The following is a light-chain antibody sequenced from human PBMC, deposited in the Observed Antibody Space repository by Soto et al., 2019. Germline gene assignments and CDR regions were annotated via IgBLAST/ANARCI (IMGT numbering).Light chain of an antibody. CDR3: QQYNNWPPWT. CDR2: GAS. Sequence: EICMTQSPATLSVSPWERATLSWRASQSVSSNLAWYQQKPGQAPRLLIYGASTRATGIPARFSGSGSGTEFTLTISSLQSEDFAVYYCQQYNNWPPWTFGQGTKVDI. V-gene: IGKV3-15*01. CDR1: QSVSSN. J-gene: IGKJ1*01.